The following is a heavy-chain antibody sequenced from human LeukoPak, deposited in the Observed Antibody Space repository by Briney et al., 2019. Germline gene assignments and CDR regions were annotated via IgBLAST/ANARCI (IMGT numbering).Heavy chain of an antibody. CDR2: ISGSGGST. D-gene: IGHD2-15*01. V-gene: IGHV3-23*01. CDR3: AKDLGAAIAY. CDR1: GFIFSNYA. Sequence: GASLRLSCAASGFIFSNYAMSWVRQAPGKGLEWVSAISGSGGSTYYADSVKGRFTISRDNSKNTLYLQMNSLRAEDTAVYYCAKDLGAAIAYWGQGTLVTVSS. J-gene: IGHJ4*02.